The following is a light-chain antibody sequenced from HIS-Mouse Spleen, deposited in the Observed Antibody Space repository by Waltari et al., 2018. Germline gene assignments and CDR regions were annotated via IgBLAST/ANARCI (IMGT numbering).Light chain of an antibody. CDR1: ALPKKY. V-gene: IGLV3-10*01. CDR2: EDS. CDR3: YSTDSSGNHRV. Sequence: SYELTQPPSVSVSPGQTARITCSGDALPKKYAYWYQQKSGQAPVLVIYEDSKRPSGTPERFSGSSSGTMATLTISGAQVEAEADYYCYSTDSSGNHRVFGGGTKLTVL. J-gene: IGLJ2*01.